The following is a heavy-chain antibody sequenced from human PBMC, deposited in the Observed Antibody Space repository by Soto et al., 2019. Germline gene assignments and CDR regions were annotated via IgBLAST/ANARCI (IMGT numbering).Heavy chain of an antibody. V-gene: IGHV1-18*01. CDR1: GYTFTSYG. Sequence: QVQLVQSGAEVKKPGASVKVSCKASGYTFTSYGISWVRQAPGQGLEWMGWISGYNGRASYAEKVQGGVTMSTDPYKTTAYLELRSLRSDDPAVYYCAREDQWVAEYPRDVFAIWRQGTKVTVSS. CDR3: AREDQWVAEYPRDVFAI. D-gene: IGHD6-19*01. CDR2: ISGYNGRA. J-gene: IGHJ3*02.